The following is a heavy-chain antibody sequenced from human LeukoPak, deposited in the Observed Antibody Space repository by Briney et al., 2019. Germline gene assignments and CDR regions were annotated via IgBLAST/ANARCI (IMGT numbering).Heavy chain of an antibody. CDR2: IGTAGDT. CDR3: ARTNYDFWSGYYDG. CDR1: GFTFSSYD. Sequence: GGSLRLSCAASGFTFSSYDMRWVRHATGKGLEWVSAIGTAGDTYYPGSVKGRFTISRENAKNSLYLQMNSLRAGDTAVYYCARTNYDFWSGYYDGWGQGTLVTVSS. V-gene: IGHV3-13*01. D-gene: IGHD3-3*01. J-gene: IGHJ4*02.